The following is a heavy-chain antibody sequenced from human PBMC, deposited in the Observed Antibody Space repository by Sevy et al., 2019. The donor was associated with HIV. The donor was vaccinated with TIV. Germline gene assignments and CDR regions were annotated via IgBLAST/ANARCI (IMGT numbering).Heavy chain of an antibody. Sequence: SETLSLTCTVSGGSISSSSYYWGWIRQPPGKGLEWIGSIYYSGSTYYNPSLKSRVTISVDTSKNQFSLKLSLVTAADTAVYYCARHVMFSRTYYYDSSGYSGIYYFDYWGQGTLVTVSS. CDR2: IYYSGST. J-gene: IGHJ4*02. CDR1: GGSISSSSYY. D-gene: IGHD3-22*01. CDR3: ARHVMFSRTYYYDSSGYSGIYYFDY. V-gene: IGHV4-39*01.